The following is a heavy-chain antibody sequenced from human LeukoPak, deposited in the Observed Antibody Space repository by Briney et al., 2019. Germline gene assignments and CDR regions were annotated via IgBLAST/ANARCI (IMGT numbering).Heavy chain of an antibody. D-gene: IGHD6-13*01. CDR3: AKNLLYSSRNDAFHI. CDR1: GFTFSSYG. V-gene: IGHV3-23*01. J-gene: IGHJ3*02. Sequence: GSLRLSCATSGFTFSSYGKSWVRQAPGKGLEWVSGISGSGGSTYYADSVKGRFTISSDNSKNTLYLQMNSLRAEDTAVYYCAKNLLYSSRNDAFHIWGQGTMVTVSS. CDR2: ISGSGGST.